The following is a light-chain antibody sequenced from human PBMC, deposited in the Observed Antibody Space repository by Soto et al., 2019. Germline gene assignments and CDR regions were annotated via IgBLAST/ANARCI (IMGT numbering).Light chain of an antibody. CDR2: DDG. CDR3: QVWDGSSDQYV. J-gene: IGLJ1*01. V-gene: IGLV3-21*02. CDR1: NIGTKS. Sequence: SYELTQPHSVSVATAQTARITCGGNNIGTKSVHWYQQKPGQAPVLVVYDDGDRPSGIPERFSGSNSGNTATLTISRVEAGDEADYYCQVWDGSSDQYVFGTGTKVTVL.